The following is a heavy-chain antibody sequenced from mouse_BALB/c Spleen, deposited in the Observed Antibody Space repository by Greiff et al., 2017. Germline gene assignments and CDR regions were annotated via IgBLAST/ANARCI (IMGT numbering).Heavy chain of an antibody. Sequence: EVKLQESGPGLVKPSQSLSLTCTVTGYSITSDYAWNWIRQFPGNKLEWMGYISYSGSTSYNPSLKSRISITRDTSKNQFFLQLNSVTTEDTATYYCARGPIYGSSYVGYFDVWGAGTTVTVSS. D-gene: IGHD1-1*01. J-gene: IGHJ1*01. CDR1: GYSITSDYA. CDR3: ARGPIYGSSYVGYFDV. CDR2: ISYSGST. V-gene: IGHV3-2*02.